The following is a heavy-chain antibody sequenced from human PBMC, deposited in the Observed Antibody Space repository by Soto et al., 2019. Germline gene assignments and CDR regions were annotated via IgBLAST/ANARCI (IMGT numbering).Heavy chain of an antibody. V-gene: IGHV4-59*01. J-gene: IGHJ5*02. Sequence: SETLSLTCTVSGGSISSYYWSWIRQPPGKGLEWIGYIYYSGSTNYNPSLKSRVTISVDTSKNQFSLKLSSVTAADTAVYYCARDRGPTIFGVVRNWFDPWGQGTLVTVSS. CDR3: ARDRGPTIFGVVRNWFDP. CDR2: IYYSGST. CDR1: GGSISSYY. D-gene: IGHD3-3*01.